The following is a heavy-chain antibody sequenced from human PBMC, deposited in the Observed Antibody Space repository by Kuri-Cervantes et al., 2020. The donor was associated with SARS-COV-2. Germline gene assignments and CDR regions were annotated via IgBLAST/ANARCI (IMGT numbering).Heavy chain of an antibody. D-gene: IGHD7-27*01. CDR1: GFTFRTYG. Sequence: GESLKISCAASGFTFRTYGMHWVRQAPGKGLEWVSAISGSGGSTYYADSVKGRFTISRDNSKNTLYLQMNSLRAEDTAVYYCAPSTGDNGYWGQGTLVTVSS. CDR2: ISGSGGST. V-gene: IGHV3-23*01. J-gene: IGHJ4*02. CDR3: APSTGDNGY.